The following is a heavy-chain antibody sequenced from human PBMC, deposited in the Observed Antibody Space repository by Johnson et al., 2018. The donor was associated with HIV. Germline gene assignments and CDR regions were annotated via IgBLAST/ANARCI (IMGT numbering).Heavy chain of an antibody. V-gene: IGHV3-33*08. CDR2: MWFVGSTK. CDR3: ARGVPFGVVRLGYRAFDI. D-gene: IGHD3-3*01. J-gene: IGHJ3*02. CDR1: GFTFSSYA. Sequence: QVQLVESGGGVVQPGRSLRLSCAASGFTFSSYAMHWVRQAPGKGLEWVAAMWFVGSTKYYADSVNGRLTLSRDNSKTTLYLQMNSLRAEDTAVYYCARGVPFGVVRLGYRAFDIWGQGTMVTVSS.